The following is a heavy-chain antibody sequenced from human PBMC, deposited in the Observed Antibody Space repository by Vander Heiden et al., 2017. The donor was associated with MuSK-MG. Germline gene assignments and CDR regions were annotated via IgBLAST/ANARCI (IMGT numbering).Heavy chain of an antibody. CDR3: ARTHRSDRRTGWSFDI. J-gene: IGHJ4*02. CDR1: GGSFSGDY. CDR2: IDHSGST. D-gene: IGHD6-19*01. V-gene: IGHV4-34*02. Sequence: QVQLQQWGTGLLKPSETLSLTCAVEGGSFSGDYWAWIRQPPGKGLEWIGEIDHSGSTNDSPSLRSRVTISLDTSKIQFSLRLESVSAADTAVYHCARTHRSDRRTGWSFDIWGQGTLVTVSS.